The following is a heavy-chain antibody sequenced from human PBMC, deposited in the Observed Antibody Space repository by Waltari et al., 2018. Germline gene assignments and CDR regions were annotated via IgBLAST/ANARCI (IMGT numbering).Heavy chain of an antibody. Sequence: EVQLLESGGGLVQPGGSLRLSCAASGFTFSSYAMSWVRQAPGKGLEWGSDIRGRCGSTYYACSVKGRFTISRDNAKNSLYLQMNSLRAEDTAVYYCARSYYDILTGYYKSPYFDYWGQGTLVTVSS. V-gene: IGHV3-23*01. D-gene: IGHD3-9*01. J-gene: IGHJ4*02. CDR1: GFTFSSYA. CDR3: ARSYYDILTGYYKSPYFDY. CDR2: IRGRCGST.